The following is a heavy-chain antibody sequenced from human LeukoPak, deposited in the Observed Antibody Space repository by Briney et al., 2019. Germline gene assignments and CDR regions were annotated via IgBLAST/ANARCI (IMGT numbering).Heavy chain of an antibody. CDR3: ARGQVYGGAYYFDY. J-gene: IGHJ4*02. V-gene: IGHV3-30*02. D-gene: IGHD4-23*01. Sequence: GGSLRLSCAASGFTFSSYAMHWVRQAPGKGLEWVAFIRNDGSYDYSADSVKGRFSISRDNSKSTVYLQMNGLRAEGTAVYYCARGQVYGGAYYFDYWGQGTLVTVSS. CDR1: GFTFSSYA. CDR2: IRNDGSYD.